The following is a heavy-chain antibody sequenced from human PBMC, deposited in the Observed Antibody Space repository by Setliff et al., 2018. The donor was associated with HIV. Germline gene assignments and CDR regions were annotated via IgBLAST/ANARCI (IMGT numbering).Heavy chain of an antibody. CDR3: ARGPGTHQLTMVRGFYTDV. D-gene: IGHD3-10*01. J-gene: IGHJ6*03. CDR1: GGSISSYY. Sequence: SETLSLTCTVSGGSISSYYWSWIRQPPGKGLEWIGNIYYSGSTNYNPSLKSRVTISIDTSKNQSSLKLNSLTAADTAVYYCARGPGTHQLTMVRGFYTDVWGKGTTVTVSS. V-gene: IGHV4-59*01. CDR2: IYYSGST.